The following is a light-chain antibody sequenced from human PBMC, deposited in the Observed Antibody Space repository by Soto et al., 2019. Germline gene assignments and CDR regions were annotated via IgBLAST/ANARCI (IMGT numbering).Light chain of an antibody. Sequence: EVVLTQSPGTLSLSPGERATLSCRASQSVGNNYLAWYQQKPGQAPRLLIYTASIRATGIPDRFSGSGSGTDFTLTITRLEPEDFAVYYCHQHAYSPLTFGGGTRVDIK. CDR3: HQHAYSPLT. J-gene: IGKJ4*01. CDR2: TAS. CDR1: QSVGNNY. V-gene: IGKV3-20*01.